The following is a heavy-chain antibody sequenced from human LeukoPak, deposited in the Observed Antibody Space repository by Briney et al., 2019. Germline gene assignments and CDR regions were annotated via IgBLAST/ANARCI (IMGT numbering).Heavy chain of an antibody. CDR3: ARMNGGSLSSYYFDY. D-gene: IGHD1-26*01. V-gene: IGHV3-23*01. CDR2: LSVSGGTT. J-gene: IGHJ4*02. Sequence: GGSLRLSCAASGFCFSGYAMNWVRQAPGKGLEWVSSLSVSGGTTYYTDSVEGRFTVSRDNSRDTLYLQMHSLRVEDTAVYYCARMNGGSLSSYYFDYWGQGILVTVPS. CDR1: GFCFSGYA.